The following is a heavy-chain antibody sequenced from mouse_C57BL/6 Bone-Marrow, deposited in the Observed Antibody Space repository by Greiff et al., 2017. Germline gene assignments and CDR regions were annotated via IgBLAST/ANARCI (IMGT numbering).Heavy chain of an antibody. V-gene: IGHV1-81*01. J-gene: IGHJ1*03. Sequence: QVQLQQSGAELARPGASVKLSCKASGYTFTSYGISWVKQRTGQGLEWIGEIYPRSGNTYYNEKFTGKATLTADKSSSTAYMELRSLTSEDSAVYFCARGYYGSSYVLYWYFDVWGTGTTVTVSS. CDR3: ARGYYGSSYVLYWYFDV. CDR1: GYTFTSYG. D-gene: IGHD1-1*01. CDR2: IYPRSGNT.